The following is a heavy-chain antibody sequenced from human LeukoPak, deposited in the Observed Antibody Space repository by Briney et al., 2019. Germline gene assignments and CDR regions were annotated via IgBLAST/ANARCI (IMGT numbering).Heavy chain of an antibody. Sequence: AGGSLRLSCAASGFTFSSYAMSWVRQAPGKGLEWVSGIGATGVSTFYGDSVKGRFTMSRDNSKNTLYLRMDSLRAEDTAVYYCAKDQGGYRAYGHLDYWGQGTLVTVSS. D-gene: IGHD5-12*01. CDR1: GFTFSSYA. J-gene: IGHJ4*02. CDR2: IGATGVST. CDR3: AKDQGGYRAYGHLDY. V-gene: IGHV3-23*01.